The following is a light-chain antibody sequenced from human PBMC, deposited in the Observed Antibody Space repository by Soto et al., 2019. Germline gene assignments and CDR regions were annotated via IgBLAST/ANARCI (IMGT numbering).Light chain of an antibody. CDR2: DVS. J-gene: IGLJ2*01. V-gene: IGLV2-14*01. Sequence: QSALTQPASVSGSPGQSITISCTGTSSDVGGYNYVSWYQQLPGKAPKLIIYDVSHRPSGVSNRFSGSKSGNTASLTISGRQAEDEADYYCSSYTYRSTLVFGGGTKLTVL. CDR1: SSDVGGYNY. CDR3: SSYTYRSTLV.